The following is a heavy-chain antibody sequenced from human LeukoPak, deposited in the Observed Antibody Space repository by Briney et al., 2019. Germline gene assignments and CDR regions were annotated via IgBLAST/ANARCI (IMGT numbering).Heavy chain of an antibody. D-gene: IGHD2-21*02. CDR3: AKEAMGDCGGDCPFDY. V-gene: IGHV3-30*18. J-gene: IGHJ4*02. CDR1: GFTFSSYG. CDR2: ISYDGSNK. Sequence: PGGSLRLSCAASGFTFSSYGMHWVRQAPGKGLEWVAVISYDGSNKYYADSVKGRFTISRDNSKNTLYLQMNSLRAEDTAVYYCAKEAMGDCGGDCPFDYWGQGTLVTVSS.